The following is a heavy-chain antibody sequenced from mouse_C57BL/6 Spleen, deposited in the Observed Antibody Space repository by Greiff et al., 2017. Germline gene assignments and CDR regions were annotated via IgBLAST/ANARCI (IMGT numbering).Heavy chain of an antibody. Sequence: LMESGPGLVKPSQSLSLTCSVTGYSITSGYYWNWIRQFPGNKLEWMGYISYDGSNNYNPSLKNRISITRDTSKSHVFLQLNSVTTEDTATYYCARDPRWGYFDVWGTGTTATVSS. CDR3: ARDPRWGYFDV. J-gene: IGHJ1*03. CDR1: GYSITSGYY. CDR2: ISYDGSN. D-gene: IGHD2-3*01. V-gene: IGHV3-6*01.